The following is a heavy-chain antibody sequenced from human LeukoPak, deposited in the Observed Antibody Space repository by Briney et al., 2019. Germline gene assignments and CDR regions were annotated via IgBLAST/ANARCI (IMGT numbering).Heavy chain of an antibody. Sequence: GASVKVSCKASGYTFTSYGISWVRQAPGQGLEWMGWISAYNGNTNYAQKFQGRVTMTRDTSISTAYMELSRLRSDDTAVYYCARDRGYSSIPFDYWGQGTLVTVSS. CDR2: ISAYNGNT. V-gene: IGHV1-18*01. J-gene: IGHJ4*02. D-gene: IGHD6-13*01. CDR3: ARDRGYSSIPFDY. CDR1: GYTFTSYG.